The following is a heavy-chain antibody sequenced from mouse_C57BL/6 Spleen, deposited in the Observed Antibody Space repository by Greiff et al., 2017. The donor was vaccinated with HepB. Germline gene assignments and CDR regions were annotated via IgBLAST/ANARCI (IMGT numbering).Heavy chain of an antibody. CDR3: ARAYYSFYAMDY. D-gene: IGHD2-12*01. CDR2: ISSGSSTI. Sequence: EVNVVESGGGLVKPGGSLKLSCAASGFTFSDYGMHWVRQAPEKGLEWVAYISSGSSTIYYADTVKGRFTISRDNAKNTLFLQMTSLRSEDTAMYYCARAYYSFYAMDYWGQGTSVTVSS. V-gene: IGHV5-17*01. J-gene: IGHJ4*01. CDR1: GFTFSDYG.